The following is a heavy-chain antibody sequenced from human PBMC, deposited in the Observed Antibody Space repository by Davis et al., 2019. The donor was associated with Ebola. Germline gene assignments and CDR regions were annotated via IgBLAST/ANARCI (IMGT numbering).Heavy chain of an antibody. CDR1: GGSISSSSYY. J-gene: IGHJ5*02. CDR2: IYHSGST. CDR3: ARGGLWIQLWLSWFDP. V-gene: IGHV4-39*07. Sequence: MPSETLSLTCAVSGGSISSSSYYWGWIRQPPGKGLEWIGSIYHSGSTNYNPSLKSRVTISVDTSKNQFSLKLSSVTAADTAVYYCARGGLWIQLWLSWFDPWGQGTLVTVSS. D-gene: IGHD5-18*01.